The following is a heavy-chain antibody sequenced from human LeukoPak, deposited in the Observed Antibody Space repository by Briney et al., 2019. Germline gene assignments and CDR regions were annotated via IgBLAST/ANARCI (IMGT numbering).Heavy chain of an antibody. CDR3: ARVGRSRGSLPNSYYYMDV. CDR2: IIPIFGST. V-gene: IGHV1-69*05. D-gene: IGHD1-26*01. CDR1: GDIFNSYS. J-gene: IGHJ6*03. Sequence: GASVKVSCNASGDIFNSYSVSWVRQAPGQGLEWMGGIIPIFGSTNYAQKFQGRVTITTDQSTRTAHMELNSLSSDDTAVYYCARVGRSRGSLPNSYYYMDVWGKGTTVTVSS.